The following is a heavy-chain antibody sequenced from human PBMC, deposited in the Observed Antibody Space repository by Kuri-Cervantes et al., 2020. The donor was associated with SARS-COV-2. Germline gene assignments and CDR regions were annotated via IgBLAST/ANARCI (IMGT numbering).Heavy chain of an antibody. CDR1: GFTFSSYW. CDR2: ISSSGSTI. Sequence: GESLKISCAASGFTFSSYWMNWVRQAPGKGLEWVSYISSSGSTIYYADSVKGRFTISRDNAKNSLYLQMNSLRAEDTAVYYCARELLLDYWGQGTLVTVSS. CDR3: ARELLLDY. J-gene: IGHJ4*02. D-gene: IGHD2-21*01. V-gene: IGHV3-48*04.